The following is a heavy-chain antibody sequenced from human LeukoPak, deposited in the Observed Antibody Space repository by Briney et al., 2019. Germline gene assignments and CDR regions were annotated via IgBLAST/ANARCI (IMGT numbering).Heavy chain of an antibody. D-gene: IGHD4-17*01. Sequence: ASVKLSCTASGYTFTGYYMLWVRQAPGQGLEWMCWINPNSGGTDYAQTFQGRVAMTRDTSISTAYMELSRLRSDDTAVYYCARDVCQGLRCHTGGYWGQGTLVTVSS. CDR2: INPNSGGT. V-gene: IGHV1-2*02. J-gene: IGHJ4*02. CDR1: GYTFTGYY. CDR3: ARDVCQGLRCHTGGY.